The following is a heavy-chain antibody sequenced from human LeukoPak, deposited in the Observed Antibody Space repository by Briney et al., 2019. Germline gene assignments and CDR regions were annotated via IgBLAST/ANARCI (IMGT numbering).Heavy chain of an antibody. CDR1: RFTVSSNY. CDR3: ARELGLVVRGVITRSFDY. CDR2: IYSGGST. J-gene: IGHJ4*02. V-gene: IGHV3-66*01. D-gene: IGHD3-10*01. Sequence: GGSLRLSCAASRFTVSSNYMSWVRQAPGKGLEWVSVIYSGGSTYYADSVKGRFTISRDNSKNALYLQMNSLRAEDTAVYYCARELGLVVRGVITRSFDYWGQGTLVTVSS.